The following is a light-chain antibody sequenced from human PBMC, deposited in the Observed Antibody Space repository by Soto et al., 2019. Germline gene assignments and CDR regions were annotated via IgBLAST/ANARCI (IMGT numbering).Light chain of an antibody. J-gene: IGLJ2*01. CDR1: SSDVCGYNY. CDR2: EVS. Sequence: QSVLTQPASVSGSPGQSITISCTGTSSDVCGYNYVSWYQQHPGKAPKLMIYEVSNRPSGVSNRFSGSKSGNTASLTISGLQGDEEADYYCSSYTCSSTLVVFGGGTKLAVL. V-gene: IGLV2-14*01. CDR3: SSYTCSSTLVV.